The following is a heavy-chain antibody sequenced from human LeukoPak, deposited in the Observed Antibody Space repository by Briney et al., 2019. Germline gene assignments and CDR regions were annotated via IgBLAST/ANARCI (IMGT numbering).Heavy chain of an antibody. V-gene: IGHV6-1*01. J-gene: IGHJ4*02. Sequence: SQTLSLTCDLSGDSVSSNSVIWNWIRQNPSRGLEWLGRTYYKSKWYNDYATSVQSRITINSDTSRNQFSLQLNSVTPEDTAVYYCARDLHGSRGEFDYWGQGTLVTVSS. CDR1: GDSVSSNSVI. CDR3: ARDLHGSRGEFDY. D-gene: IGHD3-10*01. CDR2: TYYKSKWYN.